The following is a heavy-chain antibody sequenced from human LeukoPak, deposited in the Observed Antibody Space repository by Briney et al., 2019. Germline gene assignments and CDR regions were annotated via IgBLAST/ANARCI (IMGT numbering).Heavy chain of an antibody. CDR2: IYHSGST. CDR1: GGSISSGGYY. V-gene: IGHV4-30-2*01. J-gene: IGHJ4*02. Sequence: SETLSLTCTVSGGSISSGGYYWSWIRQPPGKGLEWIGYIYHSGSTYYNPSLKSRVTISVDRSKNQFSLKLSSVTAADTAVYYCARSGGSIKYAPWTPPPTPLDYWGQGTLVTVSS. CDR3: ARSGGSIKYAPWTPPPTPLDY. D-gene: IGHD2-2*01.